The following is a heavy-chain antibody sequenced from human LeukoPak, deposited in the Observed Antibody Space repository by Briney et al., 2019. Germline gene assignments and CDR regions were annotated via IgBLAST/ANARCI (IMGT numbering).Heavy chain of an antibody. D-gene: IGHD3-10*01. CDR1: GYSFTNYW. CDR2: IYPGDSDT. J-gene: IGHJ3*01. Sequence: GESLKISCKGSGYSFTNYWVGWVRQMPGKGLEWMGIIYPGDSDTRYSPSFQGQVTISGDKSITTAYLQWSSLKASDTATYYCARSEGHYYGSDTFDLWGQGTMVTVSS. V-gene: IGHV5-51*01. CDR3: ARSEGHYYGSDTFDL.